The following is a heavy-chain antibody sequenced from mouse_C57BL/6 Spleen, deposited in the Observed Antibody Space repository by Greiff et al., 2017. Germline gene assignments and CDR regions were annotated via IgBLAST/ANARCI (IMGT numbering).Heavy chain of an antibody. J-gene: IGHJ4*01. V-gene: IGHV2-6-1*01. CDR3: ARHGSYYAMDY. CDR1: GFSLTSYG. CDR2: IWSDGST. D-gene: IGHD4-1*01. Sequence: VKLQESGPGLVAPSQSLSITCTVSGFSLTSYGVHWVRQPPGKGLEWLVVIWSDGSTTYNSALKSRLSISKDNSRSQVFLKMNSLQTDDTAMYYCARHGSYYAMDYWGQGTSVNVSS.